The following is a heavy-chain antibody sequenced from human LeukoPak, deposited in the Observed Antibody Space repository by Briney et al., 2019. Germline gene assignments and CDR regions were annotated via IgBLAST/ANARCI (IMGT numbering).Heavy chain of an antibody. CDR1: GFTLSSYA. CDR3: AREAWFDP. CDR2: ISYDGSNK. V-gene: IGHV3-30*04. J-gene: IGHJ5*02. Sequence: GGSLRLSCAASGFTLSSYAMHWVRQAPGKGLEWVAVISYDGSNKYYADSVKGRFTISRDNSKNTLYLQMNSLRAEDTAVYYCAREAWFDPWGQGTLVTVSS.